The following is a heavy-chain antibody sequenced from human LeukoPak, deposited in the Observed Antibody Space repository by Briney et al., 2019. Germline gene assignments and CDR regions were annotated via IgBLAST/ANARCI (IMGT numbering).Heavy chain of an antibody. CDR2: IYYSGST. CDR3: ARGGDFWSGYYDY. V-gene: IGHV4-59*01. CDR1: GGSFSSYY. Sequence: SETLSLTCAVYGGSFSSYYWSWIRQPPGKGLEWIGYIYYSGSTNYNPSLKSRVTISVDTSKNQFSLKLSSVTAADTAVYYCARGGDFWSGYYDYWGQGTLVTVSS. J-gene: IGHJ4*02. D-gene: IGHD3-3*01.